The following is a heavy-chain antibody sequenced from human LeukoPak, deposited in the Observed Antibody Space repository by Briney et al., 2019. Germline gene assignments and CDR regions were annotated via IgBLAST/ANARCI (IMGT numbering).Heavy chain of an antibody. J-gene: IGHJ4*02. V-gene: IGHV3-49*04. CDR2: IRRRAYGGAA. Sequence: GGSLRLSCTTSGFAFDDFAMSWVRQPAGKGLEWVGFIRRRAYGGAAEYAASVKGRFIISRDDSKGTAYLQMNSLKTEDTAVYYCSRNGLVDFDYWGQGSRVIVSP. CDR3: SRNGLVDFDY. CDR1: GFAFDDFA.